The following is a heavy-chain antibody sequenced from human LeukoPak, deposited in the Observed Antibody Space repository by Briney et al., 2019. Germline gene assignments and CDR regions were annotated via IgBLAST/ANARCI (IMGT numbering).Heavy chain of an antibody. Sequence: GGSLRLSCAASGFTFSSYSMNWVRQAPGKGLEWVSSISSSSSYIYYADSVKGRFTISRDNAKNSLYLQMNSLRAEDTAVYYCARVPRLVDPKRRVWYYGMDVWGQGTTVTVSS. V-gene: IGHV3-21*01. J-gene: IGHJ6*02. CDR3: ARVPRLVDPKRRVWYYGMDV. CDR2: ISSSSSYI. CDR1: GFTFSSYS. D-gene: IGHD2-21*01.